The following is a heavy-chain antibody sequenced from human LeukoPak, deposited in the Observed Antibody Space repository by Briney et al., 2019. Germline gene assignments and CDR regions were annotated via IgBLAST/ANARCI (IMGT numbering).Heavy chain of an antibody. D-gene: IGHD4-11*01. V-gene: IGHV1-24*01. Sequence: ASVKVSCTVSGYTLTELSMHWVRQAPGKGPEWMGGFVPEDGETIYAQKFQGRVTMTEDTSTDTAYMELSSLRSEDTAVYYCATDQTSYSSYPRGWDVWGKGTTVTVSS. CDR2: FVPEDGET. CDR3: ATDQTSYSSYPRGWDV. CDR1: GYTLTELS. J-gene: IGHJ6*04.